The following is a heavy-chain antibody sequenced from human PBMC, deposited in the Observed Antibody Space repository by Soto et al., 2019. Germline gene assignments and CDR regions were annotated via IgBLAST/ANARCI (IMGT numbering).Heavy chain of an antibody. CDR2: INHSGST. CDR3: ARVGLGGYDLYY. J-gene: IGHJ4*02. Sequence: SETLSLTWAVYGGSFSGYYWSWIRQPPGKGLEWIGEINHSGSTNYSPSLKSRVTISVDTSKNQFSLKLSSVTAADTAVYYCARVGLGGYDLYYWGQGTLVTVSS. D-gene: IGHD5-12*01. V-gene: IGHV4-34*01. CDR1: GGSFSGYY.